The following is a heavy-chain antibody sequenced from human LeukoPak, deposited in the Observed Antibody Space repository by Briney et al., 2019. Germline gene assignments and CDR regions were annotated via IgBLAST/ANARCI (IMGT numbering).Heavy chain of an antibody. CDR3: AKGSGASAYFYLDV. J-gene: IGHJ6*03. Sequence: GGSLRLSCAASGFTFSSYGMHWVRQAPGKGLEWVAVISYNGSNKYYADSVKGRFTTSRDNSKNTLYLQMNSLRAEDTAVYYCAKGSGASAYFYLDVWGKGTTVTVSS. D-gene: IGHD2-21*01. V-gene: IGHV3-30*18. CDR1: GFTFSSYG. CDR2: ISYNGSNK.